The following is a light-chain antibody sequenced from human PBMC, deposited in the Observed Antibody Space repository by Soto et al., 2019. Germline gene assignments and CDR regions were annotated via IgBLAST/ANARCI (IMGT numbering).Light chain of an antibody. J-gene: IGKJ1*01. V-gene: IGKV1-5*01. CDR3: QQYNSYSWT. CDR1: QSISSW. CDR2: DAS. Sequence: DIQMTQSPSTLFASVGDRVTITCRASQSISSWLAWYQQKPGKAPKLLIYDASSLESGVPSRFSGSGSGTEFTLTISSLQPDDFATYYCQQYNSYSWTFGQGTKVDTK.